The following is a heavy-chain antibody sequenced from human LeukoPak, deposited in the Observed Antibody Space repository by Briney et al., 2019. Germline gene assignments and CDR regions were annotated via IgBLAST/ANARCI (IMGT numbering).Heavy chain of an antibody. J-gene: IGHJ4*02. CDR1: GYTFTSYG. CDR3: ARVYYDSSGYYRKYYFDY. Sequence: ASVKVSCKASGYTFTSYGISWVRQAPGQGLEWMGWISAYNGNTNYAQKLQGRVTMTTDTSTSTAYMELRSLRSDDTAVYYCARVYYDSSGYYRKYYFDYWGQGTLVTVSS. CDR2: ISAYNGNT. V-gene: IGHV1-18*01. D-gene: IGHD3-22*01.